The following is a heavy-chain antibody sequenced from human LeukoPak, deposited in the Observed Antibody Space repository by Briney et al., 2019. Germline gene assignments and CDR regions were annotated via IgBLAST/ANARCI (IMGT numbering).Heavy chain of an antibody. CDR3: ARHVGSGSYFDY. V-gene: IGHV4-39*01. CDR2: IYYSGSS. CDR1: GGSISSSSYY. Sequence: SETLSLTCTVSGGSISSSSYYWVWIRQPPGKGLEWIGSIYYSGSSYYNPSLKSRVIISVDTSKNQFSLKLSSVTAADTAVYYCARHVGSGSYFDYWGQGTLVTVSS. D-gene: IGHD3-22*01. J-gene: IGHJ4*02.